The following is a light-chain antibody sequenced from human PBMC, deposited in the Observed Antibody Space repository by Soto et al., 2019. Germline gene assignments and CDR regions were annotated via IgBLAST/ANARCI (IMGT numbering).Light chain of an antibody. J-gene: IGKJ5*01. CDR2: GAF. Sequence: EIVLTHSPATLSVSPGERATLSFMASPIVTNYLAWYQQKPGQDPRLVISGAFTRATGIPARFSGRGSGTDFTLTIRSLEPEDFAVYYCQQRNTWPPVTFGKGTRLEI. CDR1: PIVTNY. CDR3: QQRNTWPPVT. V-gene: IGKV3-11*01.